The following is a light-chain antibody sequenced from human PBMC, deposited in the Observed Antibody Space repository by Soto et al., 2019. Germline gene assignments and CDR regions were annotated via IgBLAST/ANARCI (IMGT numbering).Light chain of an antibody. CDR1: HDIGNY. Sequence: DIQLTQSPSTLSASVGDRVIITCRASHDIGNYLAWYQQKPGKAPKLLIYAASSLQSGVPSRFSGSGSGTDFTLTISSLQPEDFATYYCQQSYSTPPTFGGGTKVEIK. J-gene: IGKJ4*01. CDR3: QQSYSTPPT. V-gene: IGKV1-39*01. CDR2: AAS.